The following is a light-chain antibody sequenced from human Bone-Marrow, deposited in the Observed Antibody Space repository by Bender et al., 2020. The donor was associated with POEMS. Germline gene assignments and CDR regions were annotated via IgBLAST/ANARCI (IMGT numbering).Light chain of an antibody. CDR1: SSDVGGYNY. Sequence: QSALTQPASVSGSPGQSITISCTGTSSDVGGYNYVSWYQQHPGKAPKLIIYEVTKRPSGVSHRFSGSKSGNTASLTISGLQPEDEADYYCSSYTGRNTIYVVGTGTKVTVL. CDR3: SSYTGRNTIYV. J-gene: IGLJ1*01. V-gene: IGLV2-14*01. CDR2: EVT.